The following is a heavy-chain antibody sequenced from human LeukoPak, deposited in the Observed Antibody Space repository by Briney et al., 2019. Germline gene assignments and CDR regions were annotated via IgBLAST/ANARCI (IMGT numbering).Heavy chain of an antibody. CDR2: IYFRGTT. CDR1: GDSISTTSYY. V-gene: IGHV4-39*02. J-gene: IGHJ4*02. CDR3: ARDPDGVGGAPFEH. Sequence: SETLSLTCTVSGDSISTTSYYWAWIRQAPGKGLERIGSIYFRGTTHYNLSLKSRVSISIDTSKSQFSLKLSSVTAADTAVYYCARDPDGVGGAPFEHWGQGILVTVSS. D-gene: IGHD3-10*01.